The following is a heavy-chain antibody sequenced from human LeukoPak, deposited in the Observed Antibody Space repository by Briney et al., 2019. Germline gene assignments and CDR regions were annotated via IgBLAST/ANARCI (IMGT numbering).Heavy chain of an antibody. Sequence: GGSLRLSCAASGFTFSSYWMSWVRQAPGKGLEWVANIKQDGSEKYYVDSVKGRFTISRDNAKNSVYLQMNSLRDEDTAVYYCARDPPNWDVGAFDIWGQGTMVIASS. J-gene: IGHJ3*02. CDR2: IKQDGSEK. CDR3: ARDPPNWDVGAFDI. D-gene: IGHD1-1*01. V-gene: IGHV3-7*01. CDR1: GFTFSSYW.